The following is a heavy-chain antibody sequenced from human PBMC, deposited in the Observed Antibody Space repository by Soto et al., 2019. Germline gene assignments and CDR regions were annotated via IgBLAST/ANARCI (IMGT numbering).Heavy chain of an antibody. CDR2: IYYSGST. D-gene: IGHD1-1*01. CDR3: SIRAMEGHTSYY. J-gene: IGHJ4*01. V-gene: IGHV4-59*13. CDR1: GDSISSYY. Sequence: PEKLSLTRTVSGDSISSYYWSWIRQPPGKELEWIGYIYYSGSTNYNPSLKRRVTISADTSKNQFSLKLRSVTAASTAVHSCSIRAMEGHTSYYWG.